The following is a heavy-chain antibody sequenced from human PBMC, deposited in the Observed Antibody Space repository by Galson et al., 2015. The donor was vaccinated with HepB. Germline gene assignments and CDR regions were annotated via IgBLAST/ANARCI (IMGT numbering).Heavy chain of an antibody. CDR1: GFTFSSYS. CDR2: ISSSSSTI. Sequence: SLRLSCAASGFTFSSYSMNWVRQAPGKGLEWVSSISSSSSTIYYADSVKGRFTISRDNAKNSLYLQMNSLRAEDTAVYYCARDLIVGALAFDIWGQGTMVTVSS. J-gene: IGHJ3*02. CDR3: ARDLIVGALAFDI. V-gene: IGHV3-48*01. D-gene: IGHD1-26*01.